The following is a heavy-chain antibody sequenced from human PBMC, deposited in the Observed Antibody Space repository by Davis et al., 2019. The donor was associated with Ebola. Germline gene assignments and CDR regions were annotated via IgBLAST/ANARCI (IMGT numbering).Heavy chain of an antibody. D-gene: IGHD6-19*01. CDR1: GYTFTSYG. CDR3: ARDSSGWYYFDY. Sequence: AASVKVSCKASGYTFTSYGITWVRQAPGQGLEWMGWINPHNGNTNYAQNVQGRVTMTTDTSTNTAYMEVGSLKSDDTAVYYCARDSSGWYYFDYWGQGTLVTVSS. V-gene: IGHV1-18*04. CDR2: INPHNGNT. J-gene: IGHJ4*02.